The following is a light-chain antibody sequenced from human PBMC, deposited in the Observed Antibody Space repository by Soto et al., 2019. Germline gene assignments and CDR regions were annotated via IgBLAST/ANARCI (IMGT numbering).Light chain of an antibody. J-gene: IGLJ1*01. V-gene: IGLV2-11*01. CDR2: DVS. Sequence: QSALTQPRSVSGSPGQSITISCTGTSSDVGGYNYVSWYRQHPGKAPKLMIYDVSKRPSGVPDRFSGSKSGNTASLTLSGLQAEDEADYFCCSYAGTDNPYVCGTRTPLTVL. CDR3: CSYAGTDNPYV. CDR1: SSDVGGYNY.